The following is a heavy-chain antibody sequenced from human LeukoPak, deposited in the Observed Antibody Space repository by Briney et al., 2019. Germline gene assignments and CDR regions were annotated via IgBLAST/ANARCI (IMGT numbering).Heavy chain of an antibody. D-gene: IGHD6-13*01. CDR2: IYTSGST. J-gene: IGHJ6*03. CDR3: ASTKVTGYSSSWSYYYYMDV. CDR1: GGSISSGSYY. V-gene: IGHV4-61*02. Sequence: SQTLSLTCTVSGGSISSGSYYWSWIRQPAGKGLEWIGRIYTSGSTNYNPSLKSRVTISVDTSKNQFSLKLSSVTAAGTAVYYCASTKVTGYSSSWSYYYYMDVWGKGTTVTVSS.